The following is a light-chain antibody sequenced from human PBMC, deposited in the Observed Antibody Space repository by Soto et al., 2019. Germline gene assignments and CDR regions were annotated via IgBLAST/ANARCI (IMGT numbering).Light chain of an antibody. CDR1: QGIHIY. CDR2: GAS. J-gene: IGKJ5*01. V-gene: IGKV1-16*01. CDR3: QQLKSYPIT. Sequence: DIQMTQSPSSLSAFVGDRVTNTCRASQGIHIYLAWYQQKPGKAPESLIYGASSLQSGVPSRFSASGSGTEFTLTISSLQPEDFATYYCQQLKSYPITFGQGTRLEIK.